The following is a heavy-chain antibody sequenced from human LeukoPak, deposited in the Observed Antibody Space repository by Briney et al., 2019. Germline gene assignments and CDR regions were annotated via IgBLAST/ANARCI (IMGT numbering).Heavy chain of an antibody. CDR2: INPKSGGT. Sequence: ASVKVSCKASAYTFTDYFIHWVRQAPGQGLEWMGWINPKSGGTDYAQKFQGRVSMTGDTSITTAYIELTRVTSDDTAVYYCVRDHYYGSGSQNWFDPWGQGTLVTVSS. CDR3: VRDHYYGSGSQNWFDP. J-gene: IGHJ5*02. CDR1: AYTFTDYF. V-gene: IGHV1-2*02. D-gene: IGHD3-10*01.